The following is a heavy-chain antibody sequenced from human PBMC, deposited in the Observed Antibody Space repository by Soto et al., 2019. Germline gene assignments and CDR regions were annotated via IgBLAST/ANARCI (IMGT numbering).Heavy chain of an antibody. V-gene: IGHV3-15*07. Sequence: GGSLRLSCAASGFTFNNAWMTWVRQAPGKGLEWVGRIRSKTDGGTTDYAAPVKGRFTISRDDSENTLYLQMNSLNTEDTAVYYCATRTWQDVLGLDVWGQGTTVTVSS. CDR2: IRSKTDGGTT. CDR3: ATRTWQDVLGLDV. J-gene: IGHJ6*02. CDR1: GFTFNNAW. D-gene: IGHD6-6*01.